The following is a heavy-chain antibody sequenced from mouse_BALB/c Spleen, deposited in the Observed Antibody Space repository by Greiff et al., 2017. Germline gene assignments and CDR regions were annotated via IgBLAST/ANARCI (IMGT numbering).Heavy chain of an antibody. CDR3: ARVGKGYGYDGAMDY. Sequence: EVKLMESGPELVKPGASVKVSCKASGYSFTDYNMYWVKQSHGKSLEWIGYIDPYNGGTSYNQKFKGKATLTVDKSSSTAFMHLNSLTSEDSAVYYCARVGKGYGYDGAMDYWGQGTSVTVSS. D-gene: IGHD2-2*01. CDR1: GYSFTDYN. J-gene: IGHJ4*01. V-gene: IGHV1S135*01. CDR2: IDPYNGGT.